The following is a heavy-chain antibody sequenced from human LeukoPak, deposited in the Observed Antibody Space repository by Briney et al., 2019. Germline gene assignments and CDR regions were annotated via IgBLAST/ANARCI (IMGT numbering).Heavy chain of an antibody. CDR3: AREVSDY. Sequence: SETLSLTCTVSGGSISSGDYCWSWIRQPPGKGLEWIGCIYSFGSAYYSPSLKSRLTISVDTSKNKFSLNLSSVNVADTAVYYCAREVSDYWGQGTLVTVSS. CDR2: IYSFGSA. CDR1: GGSISSGDYC. V-gene: IGHV4-30-4*08. J-gene: IGHJ4*02.